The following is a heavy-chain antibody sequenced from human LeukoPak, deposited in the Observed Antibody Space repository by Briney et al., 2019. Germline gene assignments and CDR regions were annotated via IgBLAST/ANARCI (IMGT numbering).Heavy chain of an antibody. D-gene: IGHD3-9*01. CDR2: INHSGST. CDR3: ARGAEGSILTGYFYYFDY. Sequence: PSETLSLTCAVYGGSFSGYYWSWIRQPPGKRLEWIGEINHSGSTNYNPSLKSRVTISVDTSKNQFSLKLSSVTAADTAVYYCARGAEGSILTGYFYYFDYWGQGTLVTVSS. J-gene: IGHJ4*02. V-gene: IGHV4-34*01. CDR1: GGSFSGYY.